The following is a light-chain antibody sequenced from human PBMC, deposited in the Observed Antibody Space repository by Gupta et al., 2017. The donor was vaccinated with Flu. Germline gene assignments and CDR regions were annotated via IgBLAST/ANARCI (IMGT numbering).Light chain of an antibody. CDR2: EVS. Sequence: DTVMTPTPLSLSVNPGQTDSISCTSGQSLLHGDGRTYLHWYQQKSGHPPQLLIHEVSNRFPGVPDRFSGSGSGTDFTLKISRVEAEDFGVYYCIQSKGLPYTFGQGTKVEIK. J-gene: IGKJ2*01. CDR1: QSLLHGDGRTY. CDR3: IQSKGLPYT. V-gene: IGKV2D-29*01.